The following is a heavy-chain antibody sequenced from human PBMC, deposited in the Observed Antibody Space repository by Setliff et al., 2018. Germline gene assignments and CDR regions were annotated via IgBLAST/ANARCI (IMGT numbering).Heavy chain of an antibody. CDR2: INYYGSIFDDGTTYST. D-gene: IGHD5-12*01. CDR3: ARNPDFLQYSFDL. CDR1: GGSISNSTFY. J-gene: IGHJ2*01. Sequence: LSLTCTVSGGSISNSTFYWGWIRQPPGKGLEWIGSINYYGSIFDDGTTYSTYYNPSLRSRATISIDTSKSQFSLKLSSMTAADTALYYCARNPDFLQYSFDLWGRGTLVTVSS. V-gene: IGHV4-39*07.